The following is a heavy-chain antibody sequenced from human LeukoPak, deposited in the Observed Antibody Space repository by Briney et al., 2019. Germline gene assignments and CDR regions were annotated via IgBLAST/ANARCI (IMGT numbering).Heavy chain of an antibody. D-gene: IGHD3-22*01. CDR1: GGSISSISHY. CDR2: IYYSGST. V-gene: IGHV4-39*01. CDR3: ASNYYYDSSGYYGPSFYYFDY. Sequence: SETLSLTCTVSGGSISSISHYWGWIRQPPGKGLEWIGSIYYSGSTYYNPSLKSRVTISEDTSKNQFSLKLISVTAADTAVYYCASNYYYDSSGYYGPSFYYFDYWGQGTLVTVSS. J-gene: IGHJ4*02.